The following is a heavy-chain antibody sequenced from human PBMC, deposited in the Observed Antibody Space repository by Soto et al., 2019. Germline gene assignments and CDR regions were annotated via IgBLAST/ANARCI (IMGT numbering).Heavy chain of an antibody. V-gene: IGHV4-4*02. CDR2: IYQSGST. CDR1: SGSISSSNW. J-gene: IGHJ5*02. D-gene: IGHD6-13*01. Sequence: PSETLSLTWAVSSGSISSSNWWSWVRQPPGKGLEWIGEIYQSGSTNYNPSLKSRVTISVDKSKNQFSLKLSSVTAADTAVYYCARDVRYSSSWYLSWFDPWGQGTLVTVSS. CDR3: ARDVRYSSSWYLSWFDP.